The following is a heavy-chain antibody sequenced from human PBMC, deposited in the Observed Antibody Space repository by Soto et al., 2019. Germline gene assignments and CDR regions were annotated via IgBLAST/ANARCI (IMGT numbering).Heavy chain of an antibody. V-gene: IGHV3-23*01. CDR2: ISGSGGST. J-gene: IGHJ5*02. CDR3: AILTTGTFEEDYNWFDP. CDR1: GFTFSSYA. D-gene: IGHD1-1*01. Sequence: PGGSLRLSCAASGFTFSSYAMSWVRQAPGKGLEWVSAISGSGGSTYYADSVKGRFTISRDDSKNTLYLQMNSLRAEDTAVYYCAILTTGTFEEDYNWFDPWGQGTLVTVSS.